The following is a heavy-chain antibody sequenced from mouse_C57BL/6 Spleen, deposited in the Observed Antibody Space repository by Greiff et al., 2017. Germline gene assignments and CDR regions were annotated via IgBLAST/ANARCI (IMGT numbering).Heavy chain of an antibody. D-gene: IGHD1-1*01. CDR3: AREAYYYGSRYWYFDV. CDR2: ISDGGSYT. Sequence: EVQLQEPGGGLVKPGGSLKLSCAASGFTFSSYVMSWVRQTPEKRLEWVATISDGGSYTYYPDNVKGRFTISRDNAKNNLYLQMSHLKSEDTAMYYCAREAYYYGSRYWYFDVWGTGTTVTVSS. V-gene: IGHV5-4*01. J-gene: IGHJ1*03. CDR1: GFTFSSYV.